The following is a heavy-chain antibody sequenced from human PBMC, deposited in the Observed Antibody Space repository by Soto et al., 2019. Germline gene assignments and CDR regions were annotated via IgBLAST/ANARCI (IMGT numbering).Heavy chain of an antibody. CDR3: TRHEGVAAADRPLDY. V-gene: IGHV4-39*01. D-gene: IGHD6-13*01. CDR2: IYYSGST. Sequence: QQRLQESGPGLVKSSETLSLTCTVSGGSVRSSTYYWGWIRQSPGKGLEWIGSIYYSGSTHNNPSLKTRVTMSVDTYTNQFSLKLMSATAADTAIYYCTRHEGVAAADRPLDYWGQGTLVTVSS. J-gene: IGHJ4*02. CDR1: GGSVRSSTYY.